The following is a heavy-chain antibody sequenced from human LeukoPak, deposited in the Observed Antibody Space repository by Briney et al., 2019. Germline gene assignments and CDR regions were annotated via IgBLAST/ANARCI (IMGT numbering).Heavy chain of an antibody. CDR1: GFTFSNSA. CDR2: ISGGGGST. V-gene: IGHV3-23*01. D-gene: IGHD1-26*01. J-gene: IGHJ4*02. Sequence: GGSLRLSCVASGFTFSNSAMSWVRQAPGKGLEWVSAISGGGGSTYYADSVKGRFTISRDNSKNTLDLQMNSLRAEDTAVYYCAKGGGSIFFDYWGQGTLVTVSS. CDR3: AKGGGSIFFDY.